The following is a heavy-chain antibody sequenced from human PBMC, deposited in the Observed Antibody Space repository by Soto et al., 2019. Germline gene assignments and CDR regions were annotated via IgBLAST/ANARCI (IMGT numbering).Heavy chain of an antibody. V-gene: IGHV4-4*02. CDR2: IYHSGST. J-gene: IGHJ4*02. CDR3: ARFDSSSPYLVY. CDR1: GGSISSSNW. Sequence: PSETLSLTCAVSGGSISSSNWWSWVRQPPGKGLEWIGEIYHSGSTNYNPSLKSRVTISVDTSKNQFSLKLSSVTAADTAVYYCARFDSSSPYLVYWGQGTLVTVSS. D-gene: IGHD6-6*01.